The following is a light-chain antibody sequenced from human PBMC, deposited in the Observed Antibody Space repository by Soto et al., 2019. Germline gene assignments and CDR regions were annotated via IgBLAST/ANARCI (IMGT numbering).Light chain of an antibody. V-gene: IGKV3-20*01. J-gene: IGKJ2*01. CDR2: GAS. CDR1: QSVSSSY. CDR3: QQCVSSPPMFT. Sequence: ENVLTQSPGTLSLSPGERATLSCRASQSVSSSYLAWYQQKPGQAPSLLIYGASSRATGIPDRFSGSGSGTDFTFTISRREPEDFAISYCQQCVSSPPMFTFGHGTKLEIK.